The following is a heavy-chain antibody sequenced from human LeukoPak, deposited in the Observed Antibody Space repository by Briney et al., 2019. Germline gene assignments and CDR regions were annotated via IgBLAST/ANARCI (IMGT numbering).Heavy chain of an antibody. CDR3: AKEDYLNDAFDI. CDR1: GFTFSSQG. Sequence: GGSLRLSCVASGFTFSSQGMSWVRQAPGKGLEWVSVISTSGAITYYADSVKGRFTISRDNTKNTLYLQMNSLRAEDTAVYYCAKEDYLNDAFDIWGQGTMVTVSS. J-gene: IGHJ3*02. V-gene: IGHV3-23*01. D-gene: IGHD4-17*01. CDR2: ISTSGAIT.